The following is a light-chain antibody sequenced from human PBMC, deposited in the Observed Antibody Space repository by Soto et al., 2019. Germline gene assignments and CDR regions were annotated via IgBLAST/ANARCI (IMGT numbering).Light chain of an antibody. Sequence: DIVMTQSPLSLPVTPGEPASISCRSSQSLLHSNGYYCLDWYLQKPGQSPQLLIYLGSNRASGVPDRFGGSGSGTDFTLKISRVGAGDVGVYYCMQALQTPVTFGGGTKVEIK. CDR1: QSLLHSNGYYC. J-gene: IGKJ4*01. CDR3: MQALQTPVT. CDR2: LGS. V-gene: IGKV2-28*01.